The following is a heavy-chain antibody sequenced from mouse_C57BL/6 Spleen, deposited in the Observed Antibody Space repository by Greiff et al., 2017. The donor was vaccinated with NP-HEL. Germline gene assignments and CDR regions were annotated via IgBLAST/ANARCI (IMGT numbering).Heavy chain of an antibody. CDR1: GFTFSSYG. CDR3: ARDLLR. Sequence: EVKVVESGGDLVKPGGSLKLSCAASGFTFSSYGMSWVRQTPDKRLEWVATISSGGSYTYYPDSVKGRFTISRDNAKNTLYLQMSSLKSEDTAMYYCARDLLRWGQGTTLTVSS. D-gene: IGHD1-1*01. V-gene: IGHV5-6*01. CDR2: ISSGGSYT. J-gene: IGHJ2*01.